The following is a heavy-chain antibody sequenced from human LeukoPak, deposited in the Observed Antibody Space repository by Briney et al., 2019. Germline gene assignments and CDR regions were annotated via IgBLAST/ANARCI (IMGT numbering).Heavy chain of an antibody. V-gene: IGHV4-34*01. CDR2: INHSGST. J-gene: IGHJ4*02. Sequence: KTSETLSLTCAVYGGSFSGYYWSWIRQPPGKGLEWIGEINHSGSTNYNPSLKSRVTISVDTSKNQFSLKLSSVTAADTAVYYCAAYYYVAAYFDYWGQGTLVTVSS. D-gene: IGHD3-10*02. CDR3: AAYYYVAAYFDY. CDR1: GGSFSGYY.